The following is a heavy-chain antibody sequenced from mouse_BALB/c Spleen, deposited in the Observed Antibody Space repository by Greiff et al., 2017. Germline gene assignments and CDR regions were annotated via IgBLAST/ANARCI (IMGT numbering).Heavy chain of an antibody. CDR3: TRALITTNYFDY. CDR2: ISDGGSYT. Sequence: EVKVVESGGGLVKPGGSLKLSCAASGFTFSDYYMYWVRQTPEKRLEWVATISDGGSYTYYPDSVKGRFTISRDNAKNTLYLQMSSLKSEDTAMYYCTRALITTNYFDYWGQGTTLTVSS. CDR1: GFTFSDYY. J-gene: IGHJ2*01. D-gene: IGHD1-1*01. V-gene: IGHV5-4*02.